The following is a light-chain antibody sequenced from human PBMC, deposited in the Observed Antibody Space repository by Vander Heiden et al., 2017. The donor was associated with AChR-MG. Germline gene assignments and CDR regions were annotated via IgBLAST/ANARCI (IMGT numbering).Light chain of an antibody. J-gene: IGKJ4*01. CDR1: QSISSY. Sequence: DIQITQSPSSLSASVGDRVTITCRARQSISSYLKWYQQKPGKAPKLLIYAASNVQSGVQSRFSGSGSGTDFTITISRQQPEDCATYYCQESYSTPHTFGGGTKVEIK. V-gene: IGKV1-39*01. CDR2: AAS. CDR3: QESYSTPHT.